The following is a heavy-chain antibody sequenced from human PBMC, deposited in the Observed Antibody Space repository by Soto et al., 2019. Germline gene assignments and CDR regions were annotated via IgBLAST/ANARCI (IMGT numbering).Heavy chain of an antibody. CDR2: IFYSGST. CDR1: GGSISNYY. D-gene: IGHD6-19*01. V-gene: IGHV4-59*01. J-gene: IGHJ4*02. Sequence: SETVSLTRTVSGGSISNYYWSWIRQPPGRGLEWIGHIFYSGSTNYNPALKSRVTTSVDTSKSQFSLKLSSVTAADTAVYYGARHVNLPVAGTEFDSRGRGTLVTVA. CDR3: ARHVNLPVAGTEFDS.